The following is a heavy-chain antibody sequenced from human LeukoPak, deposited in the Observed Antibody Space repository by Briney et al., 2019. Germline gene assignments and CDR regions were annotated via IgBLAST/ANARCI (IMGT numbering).Heavy chain of an antibody. J-gene: IGHJ4*02. Sequence: GGSLRLSCAASKFTFSRHRYTMNWVRQAPGKGLEWVSLISGYSTYYADSVKGRFTISRDNSKNTLYLQMNSLRAEDTAVYYCAKGPTVTLGDGPDYWGQGTLVTVSS. CDR3: AKGPTVTLGDGPDY. D-gene: IGHD4-17*01. CDR2: ISGYST. V-gene: IGHV3-23*01. CDR1: KFTFSRHRYT.